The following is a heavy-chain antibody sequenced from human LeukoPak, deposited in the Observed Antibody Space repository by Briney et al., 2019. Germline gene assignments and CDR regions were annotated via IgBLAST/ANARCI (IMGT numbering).Heavy chain of an antibody. Sequence: SETLSLTCTVSGGSISSSSYYWGWIRQPPEKGMEWIGSIYYSGSTYYNPSLKSRVTISVDTSKNQFSLKLSSVTAADTAVYYCARHNYYDFWSGMGGYGNWFDPWGREPWSLSPQ. D-gene: IGHD3-3*01. CDR2: IYYSGST. V-gene: IGHV4-39*01. CDR3: ARHNYYDFWSGMGGYGNWFDP. J-gene: IGHJ5*02. CDR1: GGSISSSSYY.